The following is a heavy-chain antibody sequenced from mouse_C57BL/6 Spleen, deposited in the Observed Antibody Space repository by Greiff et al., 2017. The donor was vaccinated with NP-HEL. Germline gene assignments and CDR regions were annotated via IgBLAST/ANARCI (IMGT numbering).Heavy chain of an antibody. CDR1: GFTFTDYY. Sequence: EVMLVESGGGLVQPGGSLSLSCAASGFTFTDYYMSWVRQPPGKALEWLGFIRNKANGYTTEYSASVKGRFTISRDNSQSILYLQMNALRAEDSATYYCARLLNYAMDYWGQGTSVTVSS. J-gene: IGHJ4*01. V-gene: IGHV7-3*01. CDR2: IRNKANGYTT. CDR3: ARLLNYAMDY.